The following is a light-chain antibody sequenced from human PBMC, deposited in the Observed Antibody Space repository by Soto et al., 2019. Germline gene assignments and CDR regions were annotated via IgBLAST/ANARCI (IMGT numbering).Light chain of an antibody. V-gene: IGKV1-39*01. CDR3: QQGDGSLRIFT. CDR1: QSIRTN. J-gene: IGKJ3*01. CDR2: AAS. Sequence: DIPMTQSPSSLSASVGDRVTITCRASQSIRTNLNWYQQKPGKAPSLLIYAASSLQNGVPSRFSGSGSGTDSTLTISSLQPEDSATYYCQQGDGSLRIFTFGPGTRVD.